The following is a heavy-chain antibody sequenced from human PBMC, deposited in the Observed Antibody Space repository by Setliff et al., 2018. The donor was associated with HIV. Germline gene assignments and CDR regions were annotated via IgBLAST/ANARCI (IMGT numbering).Heavy chain of an antibody. CDR3: HSGYDTEEQSYFDY. J-gene: IGHJ4*02. CDR1: GFTFSSYA. CDR2: VNSDGSTK. Sequence: PGGSLRLSCASSGFTFSSYAMTWVRQAPGKGLVWVSRVNSDGSTKTYADSVKDRFTISRDNAKNTLYLQMSSLRAEDTGVYYCHSGYDTEEQSYFDYWGQGTLVTVSS. V-gene: IGHV3-74*01. D-gene: IGHD3-3*01.